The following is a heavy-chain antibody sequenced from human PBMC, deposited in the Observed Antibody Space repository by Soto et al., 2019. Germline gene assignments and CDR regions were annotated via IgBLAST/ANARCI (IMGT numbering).Heavy chain of an antibody. D-gene: IGHD6-19*01. CDR1: GFTYSTDS. J-gene: IGHJ4*02. V-gene: IGHV3-48*02. CDR3: ARFFGSGFDY. Sequence: EVQLVESGGGLVQPGGSLRLSCVASGFTYSTDSMNWVRQAPGKGLEWVAHISTSGATRYYADSVKGRFTISRDNAKTSLYLQMDSLRNEDTAVYYCARFFGSGFDYWGQGTLVTVSS. CDR2: ISTSGATR.